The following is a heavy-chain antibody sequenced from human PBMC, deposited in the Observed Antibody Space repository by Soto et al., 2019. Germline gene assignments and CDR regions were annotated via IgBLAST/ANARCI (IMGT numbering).Heavy chain of an antibody. V-gene: IGHV1-24*01. CDR3: ATSRVVPAAISLVFFDY. CDR1: GYTLTELS. CDR2: FDPEDGET. D-gene: IGHD2-2*02. Sequence: ASVKVSCKVSGYTLTELSMHWVRQAPGKGLEWMGGFDPEDGETIYAQKFQGRVTMTEDTSTDTAYMELSSLRSEDTAVYYCATSRVVPAAISLVFFDYWGQGTLVTVSS. J-gene: IGHJ4*02.